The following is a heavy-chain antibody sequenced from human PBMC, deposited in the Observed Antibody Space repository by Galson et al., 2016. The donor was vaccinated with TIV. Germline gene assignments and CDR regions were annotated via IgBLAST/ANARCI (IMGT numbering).Heavy chain of an antibody. CDR2: TDWDDDK. CDR1: GFSLDSDGMC. V-gene: IGHV2-70*11. CDR3: ARISGYYDSSGHYIPRSFDY. D-gene: IGHD3-22*01. Sequence: PALVKPTQTLTLTCTFSGFSLDSDGMCVNWIRQPPGKALEWLARTDWDDDKSYTSSLKTRLTISKDTSKNQVVLTMTNMDPVDTATYYCARISGYYDSSGHYIPRSFDYWGQGTPVTVSS. J-gene: IGHJ4*02.